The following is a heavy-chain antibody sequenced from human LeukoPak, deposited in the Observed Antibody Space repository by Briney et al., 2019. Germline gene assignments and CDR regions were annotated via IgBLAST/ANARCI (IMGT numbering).Heavy chain of an antibody. CDR2: IWYDGSNK. V-gene: IGHV3-33*01. CDR3: ARDGDSGSAFDI. CDR1: GFTFSSYG. J-gene: IGHJ3*02. D-gene: IGHD1-26*01. Sequence: GGSLRLSCAASGFTFSSYGMHWVRQAPGKGLEWVAVIWYDGSNKYYADSVKGRFTISRDNSKNTLYLQMNSLRAEDTAVYYCARDGDSGSAFDIWGQGTMVTVSS.